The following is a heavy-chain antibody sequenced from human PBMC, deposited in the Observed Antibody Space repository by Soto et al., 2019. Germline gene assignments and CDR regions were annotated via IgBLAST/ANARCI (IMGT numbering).Heavy chain of an antibody. Sequence: GESLRLSCAASGFPFSSYAMHWVRQAPGKGLEWVAVISYDGSNKYYADSVKGRFTISRDNSKNTLYLQMNSLRAEDTAVYYCARDFRGFKYYGSGTQPGYYYGMDVWGQGTTVTVSS. CDR1: GFPFSSYA. CDR2: ISYDGSNK. D-gene: IGHD3-10*01. CDR3: ARDFRGFKYYGSGTQPGYYYGMDV. V-gene: IGHV3-30-3*01. J-gene: IGHJ6*02.